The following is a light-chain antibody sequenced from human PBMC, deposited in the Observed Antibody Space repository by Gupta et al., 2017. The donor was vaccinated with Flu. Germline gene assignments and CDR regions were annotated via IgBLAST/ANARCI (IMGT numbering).Light chain of an antibody. CDR1: SGLDVGSYR. J-gene: IGLJ3*02. V-gene: IGLV5-45*01. Sequence: CTLRSGLDVGSYRILWYQQKPGSPPQYLLRYKSDSDKQQGSGVPSRFSGSKDVSANAGILVISGLQSEDEADYYCMIWHSSAWVFGGGTKLTVL. CDR3: MIWHSSAWV. CDR2: YKSDSDK.